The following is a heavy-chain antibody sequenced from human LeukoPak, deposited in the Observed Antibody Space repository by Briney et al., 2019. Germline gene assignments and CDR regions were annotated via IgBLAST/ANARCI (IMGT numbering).Heavy chain of an antibody. Sequence: DSIQGRFTISRDNAENSLYLQMNSLRAEDTAVYYCAREGFGVFSYYYYYGMDVWGQGTTVTVSS. V-gene: IGHV3-21*04. D-gene: IGHD3-10*01. J-gene: IGHJ6*02. CDR3: AREGFGVFSYYYYYGMDV.